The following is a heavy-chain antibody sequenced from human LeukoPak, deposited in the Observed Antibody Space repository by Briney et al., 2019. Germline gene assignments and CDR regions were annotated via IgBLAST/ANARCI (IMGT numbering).Heavy chain of an antibody. J-gene: IGHJ4*02. CDR1: GFTFDDYA. D-gene: IGHD6-13*01. CDR2: ISWNSGSI. CDR3: AKDFGSSSWYIFDY. V-gene: IGHV3-9*01. Sequence: PGRSLRLSCAASGFTFDDYAMHWVRRAPGKGLEWVSGISWNSGSIGYADSVKGRFTISRDNAKNSLYLQMNSLRAEDTALYYCAKDFGSSSWYIFDYWGQGTLVTVSS.